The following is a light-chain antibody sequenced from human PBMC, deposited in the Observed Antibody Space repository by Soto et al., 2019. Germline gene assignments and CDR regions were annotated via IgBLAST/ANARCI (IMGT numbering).Light chain of an antibody. CDR2: DAS. Sequence: EIVLTQSPATLSLSPGESATLSSRASQSVGGYLAWYQHKPGQAPRLLIYDASNRATGIPARFSGSGSGTDFTLTISSLEPGDFAVYYCQQRSDWPALTFGGGTKVEI. V-gene: IGKV3-11*01. J-gene: IGKJ4*01. CDR3: QQRSDWPALT. CDR1: QSVGGY.